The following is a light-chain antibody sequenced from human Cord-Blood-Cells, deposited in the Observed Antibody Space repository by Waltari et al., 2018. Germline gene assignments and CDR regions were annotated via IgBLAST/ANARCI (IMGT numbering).Light chain of an antibody. V-gene: IGKV3-15*01. CDR1: QSVSSN. Sequence: IVMTQSPATLSVSPGERATLSCRASQSVSSNLAWYQQKPGQAPRRLIYGASTRDTGIPARFSGSGSGTEFTLTISSLQSEDFAVYYCQQYKNWWTFGQGTKVEIK. CDR2: GAS. J-gene: IGKJ1*01. CDR3: QQYKNWWT.